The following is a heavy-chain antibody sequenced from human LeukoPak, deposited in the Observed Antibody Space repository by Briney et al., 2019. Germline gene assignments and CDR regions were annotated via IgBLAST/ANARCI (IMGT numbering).Heavy chain of an antibody. D-gene: IGHD3-3*01. CDR1: GFTFSSYA. J-gene: IGHJ6*02. CDR3: AKDGYDFWSGYWLKFDYYYGMDV. V-gene: IGHV3-23*01. Sequence: GGSLRLSCAASGFTFSSYAMSWVRQAPGKGLEWVSPISGSGGSTTYADSVKGRFTISRDNSKNTLYLQMNSLRAEDTTVYYCAKDGYDFWSGYWLKFDYYYGMDVWGQGTTVTVSS. CDR2: ISGSGGST.